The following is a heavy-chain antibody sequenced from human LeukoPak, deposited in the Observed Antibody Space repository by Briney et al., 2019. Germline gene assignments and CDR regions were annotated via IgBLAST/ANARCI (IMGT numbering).Heavy chain of an antibody. J-gene: IGHJ4*02. CDR3: ARHEPDAFFFDY. V-gene: IGHV4-59*08. CDR2: RFYRGST. CDR1: GVSINSFY. Sequence: PSETLSLTCTVSGVSINSFYWSWIRQRPRKGLAWIGYRFYRGSTNYNPSLKSRVTISVDTSKNHFSLNLSSVTAADTAVYYCARHEPDAFFFDYWGQGTLVTVSS. D-gene: IGHD2/OR15-2a*01.